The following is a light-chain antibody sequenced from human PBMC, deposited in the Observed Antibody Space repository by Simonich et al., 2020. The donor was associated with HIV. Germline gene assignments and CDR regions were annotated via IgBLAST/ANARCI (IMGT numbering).Light chain of an antibody. CDR2: DAS. J-gene: IGKJ2*01. Sequence: EIVLTQSPATLSLSPGERATLSCRASQSVSTYLAWYQQKPGQAPRLLIYDASSRATGIPARFSGSGSGTDFTLTISSLDPEDFVVYHCQQYNNWPNTFGQGTKLEIK. CDR3: QQYNNWPNT. V-gene: IGKV3-11*01. CDR1: QSVSTY.